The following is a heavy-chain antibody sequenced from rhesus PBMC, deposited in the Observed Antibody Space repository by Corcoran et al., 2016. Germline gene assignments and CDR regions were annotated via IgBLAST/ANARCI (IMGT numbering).Heavy chain of an antibody. CDR1: GGSFRSYW. J-gene: IGHJ6*01. V-gene: IGHV4-80*01. CDR2: VHGNSAST. CDR3: ARHIAAGPGGHGLDS. D-gene: IGHD6-13*01. Sequence: QVQLQESGPGLVKPSETLSLTCAVSGGSFRSYWCTCIRQPPGKDMEWIGEVHGNSASTYYNPSLISRVTISKDTSKNQFFLKLSSVTAADTAVYYCARHIAAGPGGHGLDSWGQGVVVTVFS.